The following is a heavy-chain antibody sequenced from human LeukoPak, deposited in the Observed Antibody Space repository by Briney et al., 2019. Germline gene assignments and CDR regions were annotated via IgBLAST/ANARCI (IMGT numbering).Heavy chain of an antibody. Sequence: ASVKVSCKASGYTFTAYYMHWVRQAPGQGLEWMGWLNPNSGGTNYAQKFQGRVTLTRDTSITIAYMELSRLRSDDTAVYYCARSGSRLNWFDPWGQGTLVTVSS. V-gene: IGHV1-2*02. D-gene: IGHD3-10*01. CDR1: GYTFTAYY. CDR2: LNPNSGGT. CDR3: ARSGSRLNWFDP. J-gene: IGHJ5*02.